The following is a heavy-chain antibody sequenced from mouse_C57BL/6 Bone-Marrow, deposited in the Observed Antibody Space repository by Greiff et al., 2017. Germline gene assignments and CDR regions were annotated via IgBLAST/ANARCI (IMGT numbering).Heavy chain of an antibody. V-gene: IGHV1-81*01. D-gene: IGHD6-5*01. CDR2: IYPRSGNT. CDR1: GYTFTSYG. J-gene: IGHJ2*01. Sequence: VLLQQSGAELVRPGASVKLSCKASGYTFTSYGISWVKQRTGQGLEWIGEIYPRSGNTYYNEKFKGKATLTADKSSSTVYMELRSLTSEDSAVYFCARDAYNYLDYWGQGTTLTVSS. CDR3: ARDAYNYLDY.